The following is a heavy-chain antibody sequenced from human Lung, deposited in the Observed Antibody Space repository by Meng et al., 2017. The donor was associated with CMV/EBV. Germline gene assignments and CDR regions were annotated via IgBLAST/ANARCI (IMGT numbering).Heavy chain of an antibody. CDR2: ISPNNGAT. J-gene: IGHJ3*02. CDR3: ATKMYYDFWSAYRGTEGVDPFNI. D-gene: IGHD3-3*01. Sequence: ASXXVSXKASGYTXTDYRMHWVRQAPGQGLEWVGWISPNNGATNYAQNFQGRVTMTRDTSISTVYMDLNRLTYDDTAVYYCATKMYYDFWSAYRGTEGVDPFNIWXQGTLVTVSS. V-gene: IGHV1-2*02. CDR1: GYTXTDYR.